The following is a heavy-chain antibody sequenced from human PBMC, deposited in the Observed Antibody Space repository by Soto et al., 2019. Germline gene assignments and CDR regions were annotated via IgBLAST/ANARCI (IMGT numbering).Heavy chain of an antibody. CDR2: IWYDGSNK. V-gene: IGHV3-33*01. D-gene: IGHD3-3*01. J-gene: IGHJ4*02. CDR3: ARVRFLERLFLDY. Sequence: PRGSLRLSCAASGFPFSIYGMHWVRQSPGKGLEWVAVIWYDGSNKYYADSVKGRFTISRDNSKNTLYLQMNSLRAEDTAVYYCARVRFLERLFLDYWRKGGLVTVSS. CDR1: GFPFSIYG.